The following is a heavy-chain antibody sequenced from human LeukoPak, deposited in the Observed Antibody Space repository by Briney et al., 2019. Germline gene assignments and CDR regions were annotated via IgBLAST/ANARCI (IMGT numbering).Heavy chain of an antibody. V-gene: IGHV3-21*01. CDR1: GFTFSSYS. D-gene: IGHD4-17*01. J-gene: IGHJ6*03. Sequence: GGSLRLSCAASGFTFSSYSMNWVRQTPGKGLEWVSSISSSSSYIFYADSVKGRFTMSRDNAKNSLYLQMNSLRAEDTAVYYCARDLRGPGYYYYMDVWGKGTTVTVSS. CDR2: ISSSSSYI. CDR3: ARDLRGPGYYYYMDV.